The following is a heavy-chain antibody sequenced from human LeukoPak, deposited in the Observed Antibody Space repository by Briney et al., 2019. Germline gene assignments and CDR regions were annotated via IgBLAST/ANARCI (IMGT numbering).Heavy chain of an antibody. CDR2: IYYSGST. CDR3: ARDFRSIYYDSSGYYLHYFDY. D-gene: IGHD3-22*01. Sequence: SETLSLTCTVSGGSISIYYWSWIRQPPGKGLEWIGYIYYSGSTNYNPSLKSRVTISVDTSKNQFSLKLSSVTAADTAVYYCARDFRSIYYDSSGYYLHYFDYWGQGTLVTVSS. V-gene: IGHV4-59*12. CDR1: GGSISIYY. J-gene: IGHJ4*02.